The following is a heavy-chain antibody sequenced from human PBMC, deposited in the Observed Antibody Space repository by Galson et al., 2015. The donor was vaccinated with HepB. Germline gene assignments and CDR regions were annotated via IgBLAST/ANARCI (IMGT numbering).Heavy chain of an antibody. CDR1: GGTFSTFT. Sequence: SVKVSCKASGGTFSTFTLIWVRQAPGQGLEWMGRIIPLVGTAIYAQRFQGRVTITAVKSTSTAYMELSRLRSEDTAVYYCARVNPAQATHYNGALDSWGRGTLVTVSS. CDR3: ARVNPAQATHYNGALDS. V-gene: IGHV1-69*08. D-gene: IGHD3-10*01. J-gene: IGHJ4*02. CDR2: IIPLVGTA.